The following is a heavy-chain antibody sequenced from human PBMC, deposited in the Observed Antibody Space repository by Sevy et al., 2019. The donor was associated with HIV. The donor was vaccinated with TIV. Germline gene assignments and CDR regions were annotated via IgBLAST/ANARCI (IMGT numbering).Heavy chain of an antibody. CDR2: IKQDGSDK. V-gene: IGHV3-7*01. J-gene: IGHJ4*02. CDR1: GFTFSTYW. Sequence: GGSLRLSCAASGFTFSTYWMSWVRQAPGKGLEWVANIKQDGSDKNYMDSVKGRFTISRDKAKNSLYLQMSSLRAEDTAVYYCATLSSPMPNSGWYDFFDHWGQGTLVTVSS. D-gene: IGHD6-19*01. CDR3: ATLSSPMPNSGWYDFFDH.